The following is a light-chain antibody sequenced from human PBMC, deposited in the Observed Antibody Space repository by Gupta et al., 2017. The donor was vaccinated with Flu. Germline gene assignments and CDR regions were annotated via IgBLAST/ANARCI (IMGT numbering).Light chain of an antibody. CDR2: QAS. CDR3: QQVEKVPFT. Sequence: PTSLSASVGDRVTITCQASQDVVDSLNWFQQKPGESPKRLIYQASTLESGIPSRFSGSGSGTEFTLTIRSLQPEDIATYYCQQVEKVPFTFGGGTKMEVK. J-gene: IGKJ4*01. V-gene: IGKV1-33*01. CDR1: QDVVDS.